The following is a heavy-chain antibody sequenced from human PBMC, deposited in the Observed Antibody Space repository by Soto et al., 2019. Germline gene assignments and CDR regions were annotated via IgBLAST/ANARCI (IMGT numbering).Heavy chain of an antibody. D-gene: IGHD6-19*01. V-gene: IGHV1-69*01. CDR2: IIPIFGTA. CDR3: AKVRYSSPMGYYYGMDV. J-gene: IGHJ6*02. Sequence: QVQLEQSGGEVKKPGSSVKVSCKGSGVTFSKFIMTWVRQAPGLGLEWVGGIIPIFGTANYAQKFQGRVTITADESTSTSYLEVSNLRSEDTAVYYCAKVRYSSPMGYYYGMDVWGQGTGVTVSS. CDR1: GVTFSKFI.